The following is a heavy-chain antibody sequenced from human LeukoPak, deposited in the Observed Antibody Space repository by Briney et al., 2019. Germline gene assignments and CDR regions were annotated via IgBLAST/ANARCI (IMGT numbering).Heavy chain of an antibody. Sequence: GTSVKVSCKASGISFPTSAVQWVRQARGQRLEWMGWIVLGSDNTDYAQKFQQRVTFTGDMSTTTAYMELSSLRSDDTAVYYCAAGSDLYGFDLWGQGTMVTVSS. CDR1: GISFPTSA. CDR3: AAGSDLYGFDL. V-gene: IGHV1-58*01. CDR2: IVLGSDNT. J-gene: IGHJ3*01.